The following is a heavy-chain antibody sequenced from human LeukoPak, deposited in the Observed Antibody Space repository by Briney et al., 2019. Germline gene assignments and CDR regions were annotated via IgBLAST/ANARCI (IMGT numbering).Heavy chain of an antibody. CDR1: GYSISSGYY. CDR3: ARVTYEGSVVY. CDR2: IYHSGSI. J-gene: IGHJ4*02. V-gene: IGHV4-38-2*02. Sequence: SETLSLTCTVSGYSISSGYYWGWIRQPPGKGLEWIGSIYHSGSIYYNPALKRRVTISVATSKNQFTLKLSSATAADTAVYYCARVTYEGSVVYWGQGTLVTVSS. D-gene: IGHD5-12*01.